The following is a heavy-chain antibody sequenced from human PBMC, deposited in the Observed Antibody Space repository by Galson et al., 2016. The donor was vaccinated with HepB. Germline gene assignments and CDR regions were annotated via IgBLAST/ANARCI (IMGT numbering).Heavy chain of an antibody. CDR1: GGSISDSTW. CDR2: IYHNGLT. CDR3: ATMYGSGGFYGFDY. V-gene: IGHV4-4*02. J-gene: IGHJ4*02. Sequence: ETLSLTCAVSGGSISDSTWWSWVRQSPGQGLEWIGKIYHNGLTNYNPSLESRLTISVDKSKKHFSLRLSSVTAADSAVYYCATMYGSGGFYGFDYWGQGTLVTVSS. D-gene: IGHD3-22*01.